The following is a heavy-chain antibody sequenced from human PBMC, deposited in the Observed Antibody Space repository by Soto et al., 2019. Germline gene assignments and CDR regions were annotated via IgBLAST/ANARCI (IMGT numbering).Heavy chain of an antibody. D-gene: IGHD6-13*01. V-gene: IGHV4-31*03. J-gene: IGHJ4*02. CDR2: NYYGGSA. Sequence: PSETLSLTCTVSGASTCSGAYYWSWIRQHPGKGLGRIGYNYYGGSAYYNPSLKSRVTISVDTSKNKSTLKLSTVTAPTTTTYYCARVVAAPGIVFDYWGQGTLVTVSS. CDR3: ARVVAAPGIVFDY. CDR1: GASTCSGAYY.